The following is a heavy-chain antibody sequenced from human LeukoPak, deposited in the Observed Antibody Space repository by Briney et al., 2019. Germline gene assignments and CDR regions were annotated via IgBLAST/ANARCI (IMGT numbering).Heavy chain of an antibody. CDR2: ISSSSSYI. J-gene: IGHJ4*02. Sequence: GGSLRLSCAASGFTFSSYAMNWVRQAPGKGLEWVSSISSSSSYICYADSVKGRFTISRDNAKNSLYLQMNSLRAEDTAVYYCARDTPAAGTKYWGQGTLVTVSS. D-gene: IGHD6-13*01. CDR1: GFTFSSYA. V-gene: IGHV3-21*01. CDR3: ARDTPAAGTKY.